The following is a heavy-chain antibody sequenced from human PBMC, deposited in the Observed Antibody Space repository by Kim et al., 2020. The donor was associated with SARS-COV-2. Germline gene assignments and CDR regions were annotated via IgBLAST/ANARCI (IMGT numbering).Heavy chain of an antibody. CDR1: GYTFTNNH. V-gene: IGHV1-46*01. CDR3: GRDLAAGWSLDY. J-gene: IGHJ4*02. D-gene: IGHD6-13*01. CDR2: ISPRGFDT. Sequence: ASVKVSCKTSGYTFTNNHVHWVRQAPGQGLEYMGIISPRGFDTRYSQKFQDRIIVTSDAATSTVYMELSSLTSDDTALYYCGRDLAAGWSLDYWGQGTLVIVSS.